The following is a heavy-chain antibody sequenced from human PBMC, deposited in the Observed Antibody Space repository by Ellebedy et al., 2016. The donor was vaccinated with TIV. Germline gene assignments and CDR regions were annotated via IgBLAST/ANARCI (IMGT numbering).Heavy chain of an antibody. D-gene: IGHD3-22*01. J-gene: IGHJ3*02. V-gene: IGHV3-15*07. CDR1: GFTFSSYA. CDR2: IKSKADGETT. Sequence: GESLKISCAASGFTFSSYAMNWVRQAPGKGLEGVGRIKSKADGETTAYAAPVKGRFTISRDDSKNTLYLQMNSLKTEDTAVYYCTTTMYYYDSGGYPTGDVLDIWGRGTIVTVSS. CDR3: TTTMYYYDSGGYPTGDVLDI.